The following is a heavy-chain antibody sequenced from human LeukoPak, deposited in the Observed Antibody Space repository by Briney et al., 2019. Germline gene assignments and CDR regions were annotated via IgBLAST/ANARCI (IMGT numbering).Heavy chain of an antibody. D-gene: IGHD5-18*01. V-gene: IGHV3-23*01. CDR2: ISGSGGST. J-gene: IGHJ4*02. CDR3: AKYSGYSYGYAIIDY. CDR1: GFTFSSYA. Sequence: PGGSLRLSCAASGFTFSSYAMSWVRQAPGKGLEWVSAISGSGGSTYYADSVKGRFTISRDNSKNTLYLQMNSLRAEDTAVYYCAKYSGYSYGYAIIDYWGQETLVTVSS.